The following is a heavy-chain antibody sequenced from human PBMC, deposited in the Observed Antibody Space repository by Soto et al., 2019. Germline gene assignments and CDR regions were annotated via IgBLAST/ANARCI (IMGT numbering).Heavy chain of an antibody. CDR3: AKDFHHCSGGSCYFSAFDY. V-gene: IGHV3-30*18. CDR1: GFTFSSYG. CDR2: ISYDGSNK. Sequence: QVQLVESGGGVVQPGRSLRLSCAASGFTFSSYGMHWVRQAPGKGLEWVAVISYDGSNKYYADSVKGRFTISRDNSKNTLYLQMNSLRAEDTAVYYCAKDFHHCSGGSCYFSAFDYWGQGTLVTVSS. D-gene: IGHD2-15*01. J-gene: IGHJ4*02.